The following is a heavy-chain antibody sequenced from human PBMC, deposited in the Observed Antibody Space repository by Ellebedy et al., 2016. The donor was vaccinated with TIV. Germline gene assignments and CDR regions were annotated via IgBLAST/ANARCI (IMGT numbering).Heavy chain of an antibody. Sequence: GGSLRLSXAASGFTFSSYGMHWVRQAPGKGLEWVGRIKSKTDGGTTDYAAPVKGRFTISRDDSKNTLYLQMNSLKTEDTAVYYCTTDLDIVVVTTDYWGQGTLVTVSS. D-gene: IGHD2-21*02. CDR3: TTDLDIVVVTTDY. CDR2: IKSKTDGGTT. V-gene: IGHV3-15*01. CDR1: GFTFSSYG. J-gene: IGHJ4*02.